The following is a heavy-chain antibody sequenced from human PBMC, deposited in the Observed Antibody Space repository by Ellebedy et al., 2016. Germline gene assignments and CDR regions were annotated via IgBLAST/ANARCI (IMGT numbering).Heavy chain of an antibody. CDR3: AKCPGLCLLSALDI. CDR2: IGSSSIPI. J-gene: IGHJ3*02. CDR1: GFSISTYS. Sequence: GGSLRLSCAASGFSISTYSMNWVRQAPGKGLEWVSYIGSSSIPIYYADSVEGRFTISRENAKNSLYLQMTSLRDEDTAVYYCAKCPGLCLLSALDIWGQGTLVTVSS. V-gene: IGHV3-48*02. D-gene: IGHD2-8*01.